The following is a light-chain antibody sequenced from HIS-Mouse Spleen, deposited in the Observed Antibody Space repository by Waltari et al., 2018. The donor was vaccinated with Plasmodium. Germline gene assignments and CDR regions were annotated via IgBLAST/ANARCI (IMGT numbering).Light chain of an antibody. CDR3: YSAADNNLV. CDR2: KDS. Sequence: SYELTQPSSVSVSPGQTARITCSGDVLKKTYVRWFQQKPGQAPVLGIYKDSERPSGIPERFSGSSSGTTVTLTISGAQVEDEADYYCYSAADNNLVFGGGTKLTVL. V-gene: IGLV3-27*01. J-gene: IGLJ3*02. CDR1: VLKKTY.